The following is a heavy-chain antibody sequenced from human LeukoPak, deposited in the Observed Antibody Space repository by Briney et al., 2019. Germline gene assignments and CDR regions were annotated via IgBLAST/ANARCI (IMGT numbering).Heavy chain of an antibody. J-gene: IGHJ4*02. CDR1: GFSFSSNS. Sequence: GGSLRLSCAASGFSFSSNSMNWVRQAPGKGLEWLSYISYSSSTIYYADSVKGRFTISRDNAKNSLYLQMNSLRAEGTAVYYCARVSRGVRGVKYFDYWGQGTLVTVSS. D-gene: IGHD3-10*01. V-gene: IGHV3-48*04. CDR2: ISYSSSTI. CDR3: ARVSRGVRGVKYFDY.